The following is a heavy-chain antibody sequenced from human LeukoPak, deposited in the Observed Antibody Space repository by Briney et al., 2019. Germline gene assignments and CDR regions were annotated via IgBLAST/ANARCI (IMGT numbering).Heavy chain of an antibody. J-gene: IGHJ3*02. CDR2: IYTSGST. CDR1: GGSFSSYY. Sequence: SETLSLTCAVYGGSFSSYYWSWIRQPAGKGLEWIGRIYTSGSTNYNPSLKSRVTMSVDTSKNQFSLKLSSVTAADTAVYYCARVQWTSNAFDIWGQGTMVTVSS. D-gene: IGHD6-19*01. V-gene: IGHV4-59*10. CDR3: ARVQWTSNAFDI.